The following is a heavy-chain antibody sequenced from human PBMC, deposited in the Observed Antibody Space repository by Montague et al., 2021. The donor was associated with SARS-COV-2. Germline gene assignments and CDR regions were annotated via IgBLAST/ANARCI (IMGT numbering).Heavy chain of an antibody. J-gene: IGHJ3*02. CDR3: ARETRTADALAI. CDR2: FYNVGST. D-gene: IGHD1-14*01. V-gene: IGHV4-59*02. CDR1: GASVSSSD. Sequence: SETLSLTCTVSGASVSSSDWCWIRQSPGKGLEWIVCFYNVGSTDYNPSLKSRATSSRDTSKNQFSLKVRSVTAADTAVYYCARETRTADALAIWGQGTMVTVSS.